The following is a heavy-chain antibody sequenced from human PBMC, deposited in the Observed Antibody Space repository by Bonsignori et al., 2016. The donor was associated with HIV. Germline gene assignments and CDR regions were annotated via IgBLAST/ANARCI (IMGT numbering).Heavy chain of an antibody. V-gene: IGHV3-21*01. CDR3: ARDRLSAAAAPEAFDI. Sequence: GGSLRLSCAASGFTFSSYSMNWVRQAPGKGLEWVSSISSSSSYIYYADSVKGRFTISRDNAKNSLYLQMNSLRAEDTAVYYCARDRLSAAAAPEAFDIWGQGTMVTVSS. CDR1: GFTFSSYS. J-gene: IGHJ3*02. CDR2: ISSSSSYI. D-gene: IGHD6-13*01.